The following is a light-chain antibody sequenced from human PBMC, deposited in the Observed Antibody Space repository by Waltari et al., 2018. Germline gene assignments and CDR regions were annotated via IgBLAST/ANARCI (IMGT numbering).Light chain of an antibody. CDR1: QSIGSL. CDR3: QQYYSYFT. Sequence: DIQMTQSPSPLSASVGSRVTITFRASQSIGSLLAWYQQKPGKAPKLLIYDASSLESGVPSRFSGSGSGTEFTLTINSLQPDDFATYSCQQYYSYFTFGGGAKVEIK. CDR2: DAS. V-gene: IGKV1-5*01. J-gene: IGKJ4*01.